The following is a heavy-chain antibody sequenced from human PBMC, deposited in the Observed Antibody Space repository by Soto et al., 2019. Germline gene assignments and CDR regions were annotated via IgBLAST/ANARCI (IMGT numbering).Heavy chain of an antibody. CDR3: ARDNPSIAAAGTGGWFDP. J-gene: IGHJ5*02. Sequence: QVELVQSGAEVKKPGSSVNVSCKASGGTFSSYTISWERQAPGEGLEWMGRIIPILGIANYAQKFQGRVTITADKSTSTAYMELSSLRSEDTAVYYCARDNPSIAAAGTGGWFDPWGQGTLVTVSS. CDR2: IIPILGIA. CDR1: GGTFSSYT. D-gene: IGHD6-13*01. V-gene: IGHV1-69*08.